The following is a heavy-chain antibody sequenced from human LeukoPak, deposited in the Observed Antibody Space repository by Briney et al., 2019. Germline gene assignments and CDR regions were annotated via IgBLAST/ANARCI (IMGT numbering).Heavy chain of an antibody. D-gene: IGHD2-8*01. CDR1: GFTFSSYG. J-gene: IGHJ4*02. CDR2: ISSNGGST. CDR3: AREFCTNGVCYKRFDY. Sequence: GGSLRLSCAASGFTFSSYGMHWVRQAPGKGLEYVSGISSNGGSTYHANSVKGRFSISRDNSKNTLYLQVGSLRPEDMAVYYCAREFCTNGVCYKRFDYWGQGTLVTVSS. V-gene: IGHV3-64*01.